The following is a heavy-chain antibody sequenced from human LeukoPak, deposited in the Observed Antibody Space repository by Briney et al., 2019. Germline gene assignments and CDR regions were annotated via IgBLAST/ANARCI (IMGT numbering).Heavy chain of an antibody. D-gene: IGHD2-21*02. Sequence: SETLSLTCGVYGGSFSNYDWNWIRQPPGKGLEWIGEINHSGSTSYNPSLKSRVTISVDTSKNQFSLKLSSVTAADTAVYYCARLLAYCGGDCRISWGQGTLVTVSS. J-gene: IGHJ5*02. CDR3: ARLLAYCGGDCRIS. V-gene: IGHV4-34*01. CDR1: GGSFSNYD. CDR2: INHSGST.